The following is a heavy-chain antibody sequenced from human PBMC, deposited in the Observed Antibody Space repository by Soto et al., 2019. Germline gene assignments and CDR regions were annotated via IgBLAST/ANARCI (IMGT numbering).Heavy chain of an antibody. CDR2: ISYDGSNK. D-gene: IGHD6-13*01. J-gene: IGHJ6*02. CDR3: ARKKATAGPLLGGMDV. Sequence: QVQLVESGGGVVQPGRSLRLSCATSGFTFSNYAVNWVRQAPGKGLEWVAVISYDGSNKYYADSVKGRFTISRDNSKNTLYLQMNSLRAEDTAVYYCARKKATAGPLLGGMDVWGQGTTVTVSS. CDR1: GFTFSNYA. V-gene: IGHV3-30-3*01.